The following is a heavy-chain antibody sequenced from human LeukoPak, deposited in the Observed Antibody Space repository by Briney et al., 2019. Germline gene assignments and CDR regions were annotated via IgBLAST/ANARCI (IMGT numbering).Heavy chain of an antibody. CDR2: MNPNSGNT. D-gene: IGHD6-13*01. V-gene: IGHV1-8*01. J-gene: IGHJ3*02. CDR1: GYTFTSYD. Sequence: ASVKVSCKASGYTFTSYDINWVRQATGQGLEWMGWMNPNSGNTGYAQKFQGRVTMTRNTSISTAYMELSSLRSEDTAVYYCARALYPGIAAPNDIWGQGTMVTVSS. CDR3: ARALYPGIAAPNDI.